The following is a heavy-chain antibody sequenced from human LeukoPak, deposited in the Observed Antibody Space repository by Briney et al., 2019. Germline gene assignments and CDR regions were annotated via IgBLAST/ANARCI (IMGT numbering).Heavy chain of an antibody. Sequence: SETLSLTCAVYGGSFSGYYWSWIRQPPGKGLEWIGEINHSGSTNYNPSLKSRVTISVDTSKNQFSLKLSSVTAADTAVYYCARLGDWPAYYYYGMDVWGQGTTVTVSS. CDR1: GGSFSGYY. CDR2: INHSGST. V-gene: IGHV4-34*01. CDR3: ARLGDWPAYYYYGMDV. J-gene: IGHJ6*02. D-gene: IGHD2-21*02.